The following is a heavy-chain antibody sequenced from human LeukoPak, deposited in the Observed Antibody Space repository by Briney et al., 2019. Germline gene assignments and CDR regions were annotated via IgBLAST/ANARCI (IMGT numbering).Heavy chain of an antibody. J-gene: IGHJ4*02. CDR3: ARGGADIVVVPAAAIPPDFDY. Sequence: SETLSLTCTVSGGSISSYYWSWIRQPPGKGLEWLGYIYYSGSTNYNPSLKSRVTISVDTSKNQFSLKLSSVTAADTAVYYCARGGADIVVVPAAAIPPDFDYWGQGTLVTVSS. D-gene: IGHD2-2*01. V-gene: IGHV4-59*01. CDR2: IYYSGST. CDR1: GGSISSYY.